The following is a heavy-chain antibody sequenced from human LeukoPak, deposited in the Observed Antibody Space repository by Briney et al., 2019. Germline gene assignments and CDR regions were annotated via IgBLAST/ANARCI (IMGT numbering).Heavy chain of an antibody. CDR3: AKNRGANYYNYYMDV. CDR2: IGGGGRDT. D-gene: IGHD4/OR15-4a*01. J-gene: IGHJ6*03. CDR1: GFTFSTYA. Sequence: GGSLRLSCAASGFTFSTYAMSWVRQAPGKGLEWLSTIGGGGRDTFYADSVKGRFTVSRVNSKNTLYLQMSSLRAEDTAVYFCAKNRGANYYNYYMDVWGKGTTVTVSS. V-gene: IGHV3-23*01.